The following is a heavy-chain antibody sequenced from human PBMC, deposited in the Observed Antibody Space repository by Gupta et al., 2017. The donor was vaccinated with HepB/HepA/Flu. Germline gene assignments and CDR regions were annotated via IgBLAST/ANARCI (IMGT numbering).Heavy chain of an antibody. CDR2: ISSSSSTI. V-gene: IGHV3-48*02. CDR3: ARTTGDVIVPAAIPLDY. D-gene: IGHD2-2*02. J-gene: IGHJ4*02. Sequence: EVQLVESGGGLVQPGGSLRLSCAASGFTFSSYSMNWVRQAPGKGLEWVSYISSSSSTIYYADSGKGRFTISRDNAKNSLYLQMNSLRDEDTAVYYCARTTGDVIVPAAIPLDYWCQGTLVTVSS. CDR1: GFTFSSYS.